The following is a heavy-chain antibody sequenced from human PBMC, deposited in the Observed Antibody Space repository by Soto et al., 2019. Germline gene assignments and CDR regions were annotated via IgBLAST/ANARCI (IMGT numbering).Heavy chain of an antibody. CDR3: ARNAVVSAALVP. V-gene: IGHV4-4*02. D-gene: IGHD2-2*01. J-gene: IGHJ5*02. Sequence: SETLSLTCDVSGASISSSHWWCWLRQPPGKGLEWIGEVYHSGSANYNPSLESRVTMSVDKSKNQFSLRLSSVTAADTALYYCARNAVVSAALVPWGQGTLVTVSS. CDR2: VYHSGSA. CDR1: GASISSSHW.